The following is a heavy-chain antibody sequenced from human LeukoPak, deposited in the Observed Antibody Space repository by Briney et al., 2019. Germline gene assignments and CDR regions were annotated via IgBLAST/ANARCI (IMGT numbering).Heavy chain of an antibody. V-gene: IGHV3-30*02. CDR2: IRYDGSNK. CDR3: ARVGRGYDFWSGYYTSAFDI. J-gene: IGHJ3*02. D-gene: IGHD3-3*01. Sequence: GGSLRLSCAASGFTFNNYGMHWVRQAPGKGLEWVTFIRYDGSNKYYADSVKGRFTISRDNSKNMLYLQMNSLRAEETAVYYCARVGRGYDFWSGYYTSAFDIWGQGTMVTVSS. CDR1: GFTFNNYG.